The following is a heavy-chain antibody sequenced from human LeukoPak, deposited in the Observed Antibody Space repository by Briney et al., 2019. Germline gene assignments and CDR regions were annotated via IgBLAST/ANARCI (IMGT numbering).Heavy chain of an antibody. Sequence: PGGSLRLSCAASGFTFDDYAMHWVRQAPGKGLEWVSGISWNSGSIGYADSVKGRFTISRDNAKNSLYLQMNSLRAEDTALYYCAKALIDCSGGSCFRGAGGHFDYWGQGTLVTVSS. D-gene: IGHD2-15*01. V-gene: IGHV3-9*01. CDR1: GFTFDDYA. CDR2: ISWNSGSI. J-gene: IGHJ4*02. CDR3: AKALIDCSGGSCFRGAGGHFDY.